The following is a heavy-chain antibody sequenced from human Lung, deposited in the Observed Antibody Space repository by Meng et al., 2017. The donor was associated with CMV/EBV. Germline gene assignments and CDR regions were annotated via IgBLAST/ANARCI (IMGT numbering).Heavy chain of an antibody. Sequence: QVQLQESGPGLGKPSGTLSLTCGVSGVPISSNIRWTWVRQPPGKGLEWIGDIDDSGSTNYNPLLNSRISISLDKSKNHFSLNVNSVTAADTAVYYCARGKQDAWELLAYWGQGALVTVSS. J-gene: IGHJ4*02. CDR2: IDDSGST. D-gene: IGHD1-26*01. V-gene: IGHV4-4*02. CDR1: GVPISSNIR. CDR3: ARGKQDAWELLAY.